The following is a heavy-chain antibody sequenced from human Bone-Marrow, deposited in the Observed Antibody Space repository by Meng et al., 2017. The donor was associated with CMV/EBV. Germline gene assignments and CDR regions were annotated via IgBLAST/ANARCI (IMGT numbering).Heavy chain of an antibody. J-gene: IGHJ4*02. V-gene: IGHV1-2*02. Sequence: ASVKVSCKASGYTFTDYYMHWVRQAPGQGLEWMGWINPNSGGTNYAQNFQGRVTMTTDESTSTAYMELSSLRSEDTAVYYCARDLGNMVRGGSSDYWGQGTLVTVSS. CDR3: ARDLGNMVRGGSSDY. CDR1: GYTFTDYY. D-gene: IGHD3-10*01. CDR2: INPNSGGT.